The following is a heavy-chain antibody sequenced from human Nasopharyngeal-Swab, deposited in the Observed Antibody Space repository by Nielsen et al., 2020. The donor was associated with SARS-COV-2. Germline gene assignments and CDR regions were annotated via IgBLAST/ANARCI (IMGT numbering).Heavy chain of an antibody. D-gene: IGHD3-16*01. J-gene: IGHJ4*02. Sequence: GGSLRLSCAASGFKFENHGMNWVRRAPGKGLEWLSYISSDTNTIKYAESVKGRFTISRDNAKNSIFLQMNSPRVEDTAVYYCARGNFGGGSLDYWGQGTLVTVSS. CDR2: ISSDTNTI. CDR1: GFKFENHG. CDR3: ARGNFGGGSLDY. V-gene: IGHV3-48*04.